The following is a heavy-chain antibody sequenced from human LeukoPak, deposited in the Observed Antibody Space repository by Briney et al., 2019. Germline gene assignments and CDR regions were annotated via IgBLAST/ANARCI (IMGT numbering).Heavy chain of an antibody. CDR3: ARDGLSAAMTFDY. CDR1: GGSISSYY. Sequence: SETLSLTCTVSGGSISSYYWSWTRQPPGKGLEWIGYIYYSGSTNYNPSLKSRVTISVDTSKNQFSLKLSSVTAADTAVYYCARDGLSAAMTFDYWGRGTLVTVSS. J-gene: IGHJ4*02. D-gene: IGHD2-2*01. CDR2: IYYSGST. V-gene: IGHV4-59*01.